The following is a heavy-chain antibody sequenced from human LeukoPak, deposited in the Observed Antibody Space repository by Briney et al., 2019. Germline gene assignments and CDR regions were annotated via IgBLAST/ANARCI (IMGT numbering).Heavy chain of an antibody. CDR3: AKYCGSGSDDAFDI. CDR1: GFTFSNYG. J-gene: IGHJ3*02. D-gene: IGHD3-10*01. V-gene: IGHV3-30*02. CDR2: TRPDGSNE. Sequence: PGGSLRLSCAASGFTFSNYGFHWVRQAPGKGLEWVAFTRPDGSNEFYADSVKGRFTISRDNSKNTLYLQMNSLRAEDTAVYYCAKYCGSGSDDAFDIWGQGTMVTVSS.